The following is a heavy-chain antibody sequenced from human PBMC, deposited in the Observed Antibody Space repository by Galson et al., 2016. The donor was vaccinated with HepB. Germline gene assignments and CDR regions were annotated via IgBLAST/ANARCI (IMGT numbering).Heavy chain of an antibody. Sequence: SCAASGFTFSSYAMYWVRQAPGKGLEWVSSISGSAITTYYADSVKGRFTISRDSSTNTLYLHMNSLRAEDTAIYYCARTMGRGNYATDYWGQGTLVTVSS. D-gene: IGHD4-11*01. CDR1: GFTFSSYA. CDR3: ARTMGRGNYATDY. J-gene: IGHJ4*02. CDR2: ISGSAITT. V-gene: IGHV3-23*01.